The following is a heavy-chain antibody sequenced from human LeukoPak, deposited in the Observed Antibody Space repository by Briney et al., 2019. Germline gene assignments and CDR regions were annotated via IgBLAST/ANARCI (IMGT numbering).Heavy chain of an antibody. CDR3: ARPGRLSSGYYYDY. CDR2: ISHSGST. V-gene: IGHV4-34*01. D-gene: IGHD3-22*01. Sequence: SETLSLTCAVYGGSFSGYYWSWIRQPPGKGLEWIGEISHSGSTNYNPSLKSRVTISVDTSKNQFSLKLSSVTAADTAVYYCARPGRLSSGYYYDYWGQGTLVTVSS. CDR1: GGSFSGYY. J-gene: IGHJ4*02.